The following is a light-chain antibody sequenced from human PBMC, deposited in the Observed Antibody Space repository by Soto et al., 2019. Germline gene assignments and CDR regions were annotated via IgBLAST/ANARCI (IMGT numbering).Light chain of an antibody. CDR2: DVS. J-gene: IGLJ3*02. CDR1: SSDVGAYNY. V-gene: IGLV2-11*01. CDR3: CSYAGSYTLV. Sequence: QSVLTQPRSVSGSPGQSVTISCTGTSSDVGAYNYVSWYQQHPGKVPKLMIYDVSRRPSWVPDRFSGSKSGNTASLTISGLQADDEADYCCCSYAGSYTLVFGGGTKLTVL.